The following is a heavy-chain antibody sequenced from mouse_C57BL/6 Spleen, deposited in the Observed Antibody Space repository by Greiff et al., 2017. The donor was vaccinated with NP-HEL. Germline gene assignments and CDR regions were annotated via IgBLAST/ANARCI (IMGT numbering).Heavy chain of an antibody. Sequence: EVQLVESGPELVKPGASVKMSCKASGYTFTDYNMHWVKQSHGKSLEWIGYINPNNGGTSYNQKFKGKATLTVNKSSSTAYMELRSLTSEDSAVYYCARGEDDYEVDYWGQGTTLTVSS. CDR1: GYTFTDYN. D-gene: IGHD2-4*01. CDR2: INPNNGGT. CDR3: ARGEDDYEVDY. V-gene: IGHV1-22*01. J-gene: IGHJ2*01.